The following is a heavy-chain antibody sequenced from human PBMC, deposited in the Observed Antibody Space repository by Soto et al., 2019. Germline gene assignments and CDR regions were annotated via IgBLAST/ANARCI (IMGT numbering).Heavy chain of an antibody. CDR3: ARHYGGNSVVRLDTDY. J-gene: IGHJ4*02. D-gene: IGHD4-17*01. CDR2: IVVGSGNT. CDR1: GFTFTSSA. Sequence: GASVKVSCKASGFTFTSSAVQWVRQARGQRLEWIGWIVVGSGNTNYAQKFQGRVTMTRDTSTSTVYMELSSLRSEDTAVYYCARHYGGNSVVRLDTDYWGQGTLVTVSS. V-gene: IGHV1-58*01.